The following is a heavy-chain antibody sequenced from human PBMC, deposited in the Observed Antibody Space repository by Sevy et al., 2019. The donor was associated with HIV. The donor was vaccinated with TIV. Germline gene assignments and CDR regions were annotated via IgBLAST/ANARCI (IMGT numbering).Heavy chain of an antibody. CDR1: GFTFSSYS. J-gene: IGHJ4*02. CDR3: ARDAGEYCSSTSCRDAFFDY. V-gene: IGHV3-21*01. Sequence: LSLTCAASGFTFSSYSMNWVRQAPGKGLEWVSSISSSSSYIYYADSVKGRFTISRDNAKNSLYLEMNSLRAEDTAVYYCARDAGEYCSSTSCRDAFFDYWGQGTLVTVSS. CDR2: ISSSSSYI. D-gene: IGHD2-2*01.